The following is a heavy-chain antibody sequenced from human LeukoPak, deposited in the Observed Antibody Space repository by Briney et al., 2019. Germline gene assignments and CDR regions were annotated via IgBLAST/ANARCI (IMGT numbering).Heavy chain of an antibody. CDR1: GGTFSSYA. Sequence: SVKVSCEASGGTFSSYAISWVRQAPGQGLEWMGGIIPIFGTANYAQKFQGRVTITADESTSTAYMELSSLRSEDTAVYYCAREVGHVAAAGTYFDYWGQGTLVTVSS. CDR2: IIPIFGTA. D-gene: IGHD6-13*01. CDR3: AREVGHVAAAGTYFDY. V-gene: IGHV1-69*13. J-gene: IGHJ4*02.